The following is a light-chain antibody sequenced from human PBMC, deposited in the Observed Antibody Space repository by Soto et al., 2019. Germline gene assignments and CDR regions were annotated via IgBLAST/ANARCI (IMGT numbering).Light chain of an antibody. Sequence: EIVLTQSPGTLSLSPGERATLSCRASQSVSSSYLAWYQQKPGQAPRLLISGASSRATGIPDRFSGSGSGTAVTLTISRREHEDFAVYYCQQYGSSPPITVGQGTRLEIK. V-gene: IGKV3-20*01. J-gene: IGKJ5*01. CDR1: QSVSSSY. CDR3: QQYGSSPPIT. CDR2: GAS.